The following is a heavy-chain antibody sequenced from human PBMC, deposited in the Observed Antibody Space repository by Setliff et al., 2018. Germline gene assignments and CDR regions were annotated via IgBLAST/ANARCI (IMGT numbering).Heavy chain of an antibody. J-gene: IGHJ5*02. V-gene: IGHV4-34*01. CDR2: INNSGST. CDR1: GRSFSTYY. Sequence: PSETLSLTCAVYGRSFSTYYWNWIRQPPGKGLEWIGEINNSGSTNYNPSLKSRVTISLDTSKNQFSLKLTSVTAADTAVYYCARAPQYSNFWYALSWFDPWGQGTQVTVSS. CDR3: ARAPQYSNFWYALSWFDP. D-gene: IGHD3-3*01.